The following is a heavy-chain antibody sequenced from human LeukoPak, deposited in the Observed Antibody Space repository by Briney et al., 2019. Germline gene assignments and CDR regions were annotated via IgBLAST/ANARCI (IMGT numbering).Heavy chain of an antibody. CDR2: ISYDGSNK. J-gene: IGHJ4*02. CDR1: GFTFSSYG. V-gene: IGHV3-30*18. Sequence: GGSLRPSCAASGFTFSSYGMHWVRQAPGKGLEWVAVISYDGSNKYYADPVKGRFTISRDNSKNTLYLQMNSLRAEDTAVYYCAKDMGRGYFDYWGQGTLVTVSS. CDR3: AKDMGRGYFDY. D-gene: IGHD3-10*01.